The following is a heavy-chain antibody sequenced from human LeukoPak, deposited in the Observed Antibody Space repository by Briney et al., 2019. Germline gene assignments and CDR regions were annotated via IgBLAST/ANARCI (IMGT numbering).Heavy chain of an antibody. Sequence: GGSLRLPCAASGFTFSSYSMNWVRQAPGKGLEWVSSMSSSSSYIYYADSVKGRFTISRDSAKNSLYLQMNSLRAEDTAVYYCAKERGSGSSLDYWGQGTLVTVSS. CDR2: MSSSSSYI. D-gene: IGHD3-10*01. CDR3: AKERGSGSSLDY. J-gene: IGHJ4*02. CDR1: GFTFSSYS. V-gene: IGHV3-21*01.